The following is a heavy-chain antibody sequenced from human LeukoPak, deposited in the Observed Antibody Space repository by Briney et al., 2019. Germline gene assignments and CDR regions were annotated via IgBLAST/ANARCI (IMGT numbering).Heavy chain of an antibody. D-gene: IGHD3-22*01. CDR1: GFTFSTYG. Sequence: GGSLRLSCAASGFTFSTYGMHWVRQAPGKGLEWVAVIWYDGSNKYYADSVKGRFTISRDNSKNTLYLQMNSLRAEDTAVYYCARDPTYYYDSSGYFWSYYFDYWGQGTLVTVSS. CDR3: ARDPTYYYDSSGYFWSYYFDY. V-gene: IGHV3-33*01. J-gene: IGHJ4*02. CDR2: IWYDGSNK.